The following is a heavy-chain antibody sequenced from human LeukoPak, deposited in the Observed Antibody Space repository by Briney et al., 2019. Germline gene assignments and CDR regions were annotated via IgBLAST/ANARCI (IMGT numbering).Heavy chain of an antibody. CDR2: IYSGGST. V-gene: IGHV3-53*04. D-gene: IGHD4-17*01. J-gene: IGHJ5*02. Sequence: PGGSLRLSCAASGFTFSSYAMSWVRQAPGKGLEWVSVIYSGGSTYYADSVKGRFTISRHNSKNTPYLQMNSLRAEDTAVYYCARARLRTNWFDPWGQGTLVTVSS. CDR1: GFTFSSYA. CDR3: ARARLRTNWFDP.